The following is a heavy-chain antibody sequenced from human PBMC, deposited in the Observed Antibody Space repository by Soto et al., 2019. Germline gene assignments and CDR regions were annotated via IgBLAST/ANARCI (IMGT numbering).Heavy chain of an antibody. CDR1: GGSISSYY. V-gene: IGHV4-59*01. J-gene: IGHJ4*02. Sequence: SETLSLTCTVSGGSISSYYWSWIRQPPGKGLEWIGYIYYSGSTNYNPSLKSRVTISVDTSKNQFSLKLSSVTAADTAVYYCAREPSGIAAAGTRLDFLAYWGQGTLVTVSS. CDR2: IYYSGST. D-gene: IGHD6-13*01. CDR3: AREPSGIAAAGTRLDFLAY.